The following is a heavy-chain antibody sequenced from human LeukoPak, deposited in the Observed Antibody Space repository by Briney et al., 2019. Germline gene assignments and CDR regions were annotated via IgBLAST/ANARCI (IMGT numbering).Heavy chain of an antibody. Sequence: PSETLSLTCAVYGGPFSGYYWSWIRQPPGEGLEWIGEINHSGSTNYNPSLKSRVTISVDTSKNQFSLKLSSVTAADTAVYYCALYYDSSGYSHLGAFDIWGQGTMVTVSS. CDR1: GGPFSGYY. V-gene: IGHV4-34*01. CDR2: INHSGST. J-gene: IGHJ3*02. D-gene: IGHD3-22*01. CDR3: ALYYDSSGYSHLGAFDI.